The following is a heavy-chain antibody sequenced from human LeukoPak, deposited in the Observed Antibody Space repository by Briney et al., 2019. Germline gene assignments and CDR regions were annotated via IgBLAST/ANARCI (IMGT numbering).Heavy chain of an antibody. Sequence: PGGSLRLSCAASGFTFSSYAMSWVRQAPGKGLEWVSAISGSGGSTYYADSVKGRFTISRDNSKNTLYLQMNSLRAEDTAVYYCAKDESPLLRYFDWLSAWGQGTLVTVSS. CDR1: GFTFSSYA. CDR2: ISGSGGST. V-gene: IGHV3-23*01. J-gene: IGHJ4*02. CDR3: AKDESPLLRYFDWLSA. D-gene: IGHD3-9*01.